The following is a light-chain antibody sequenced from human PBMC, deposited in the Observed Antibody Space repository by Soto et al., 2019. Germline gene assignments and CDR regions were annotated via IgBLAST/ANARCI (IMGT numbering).Light chain of an antibody. V-gene: IGKV3-11*01. CDR1: QSIRGD. CDR3: QQRSNWLGT. CDR2: GAS. Sequence: EVVMTQSPATLSLSPGERATLSCRASQSIRGDLAWYQQKPGQAPRLLIYGASTRATGIPARFSGSGSGTDFTLTISSLEPEDFAVYYCQQRSNWLGTFGGGTKVEIK. J-gene: IGKJ4*01.